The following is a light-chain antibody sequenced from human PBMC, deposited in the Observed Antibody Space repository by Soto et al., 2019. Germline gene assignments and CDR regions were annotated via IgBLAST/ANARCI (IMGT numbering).Light chain of an antibody. V-gene: IGKV3-20*01. CDR1: QSLSNNY. J-gene: IGKJ4*01. CDR3: QQYGSSPLT. CDR2: DAS. Sequence: EIVLTQSPGTLSLSPGERATLSCRASQSLSNNYLAWYQQKPGQAPRLLIYDASSRATGIPDRFSGSGSGTDFTLSMSRLEPEDYGVYYCQQYGSSPLTFGGGTKVDIK.